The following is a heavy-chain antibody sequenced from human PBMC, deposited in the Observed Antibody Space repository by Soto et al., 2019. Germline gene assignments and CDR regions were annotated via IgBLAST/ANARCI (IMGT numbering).Heavy chain of an antibody. CDR3: ARGFSGHSSGYYYTIDY. J-gene: IGHJ4*02. Sequence: QVQLVQSGAEVKQPGSSVKVSCKASGGTFSSYAISWVRQAPGQGLEWMGGIIPIFGTANYAQKFQGRVTITADESTSTAYMELSSLRSEDTAVYYCARGFSGHSSGYYYTIDYWGQGTLVTVSS. V-gene: IGHV1-69*01. CDR1: GGTFSSYA. CDR2: IIPIFGTA. D-gene: IGHD3-22*01.